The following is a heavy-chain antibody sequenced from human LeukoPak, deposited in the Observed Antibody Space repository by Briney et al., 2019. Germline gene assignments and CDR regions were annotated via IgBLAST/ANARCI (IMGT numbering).Heavy chain of an antibody. CDR2: VHSSGTT. D-gene: IGHD3-16*02. Sequence: KPPETPSLTCTVSRASIRAYYWSWIRQSPGKELTWIGFVHSSGTTKYNPSLNGRVTISVDTSKNQLSLRLNSVAPADTAVHFCARDYPWFDSWGQGTLVTVSS. CDR3: ARDYPWFDS. CDR1: RASIRAYY. J-gene: IGHJ5*01. V-gene: IGHV4-59*01.